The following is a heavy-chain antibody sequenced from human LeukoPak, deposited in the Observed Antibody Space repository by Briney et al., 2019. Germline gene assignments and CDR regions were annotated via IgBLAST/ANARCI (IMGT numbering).Heavy chain of an antibody. J-gene: IGHJ4*02. D-gene: IGHD6-19*01. V-gene: IGHV3-48*03. CDR3: ARDRIAVAGLDY. CDR1: GFTFSSYE. CDR2: ISSSGSTI. Sequence: GGSLRLSCAASGFTFSSYEMNWVRQAPGEGLEWVSYISSSGSTIYYADSVKGRFTISRDNAKNSLYLQMNSLRAEDTAVYYCARDRIAVAGLDYWGQGTLVTVSS.